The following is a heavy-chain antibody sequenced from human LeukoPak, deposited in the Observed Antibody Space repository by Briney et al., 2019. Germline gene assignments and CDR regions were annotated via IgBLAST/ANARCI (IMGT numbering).Heavy chain of an antibody. D-gene: IGHD5-12*01. V-gene: IGHV4-39*01. Sequence: PSETLSLTCRVSGGSISSSSYYWGWIRRPPGKGLEWIASIYYSGTTHYNPALKSRVTMSVDTSKNQFSLKLGAVTAADTAVYYCARQFHGSGYVDDLWGQGTLVTVSS. CDR2: IYYSGTT. CDR3: ARQFHGSGYVDDL. J-gene: IGHJ5*02. CDR1: GGSISSSSYY.